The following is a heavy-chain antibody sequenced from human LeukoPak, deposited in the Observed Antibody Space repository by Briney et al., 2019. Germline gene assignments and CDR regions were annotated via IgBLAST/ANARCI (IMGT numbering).Heavy chain of an antibody. D-gene: IGHD1-26*01. CDR2: IYYSGTP. CDR1: GGSISSYY. CDR3: ARHGGSYDFDF. V-gene: IGHV4-59*08. Sequence: PSETLSLTCTVSGGSISSYYWSWIRQPPGKGLEWTGYIYYSGTPNYNPTLKSRVTMSVDTSKNQFSLRLSSVTAADTAVYYCARHGGSYDFDFWGQGTLVTVSS. J-gene: IGHJ4*02.